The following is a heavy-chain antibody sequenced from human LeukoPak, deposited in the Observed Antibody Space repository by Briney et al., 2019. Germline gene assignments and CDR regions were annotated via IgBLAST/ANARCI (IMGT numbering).Heavy chain of an antibody. J-gene: IGHJ4*02. CDR2: IYTSGST. V-gene: IGHV4-61*02. Sequence: SETLSLTCTVSGGSINSGSYDWSWIRQPAGKGLEWIGRIYTSGSTNYNPSLKSRVTISVDTSKNQFSLKLTSVTAADTAVYYCARAFHCSTTSCYTRGLDYWGQGTLVTVSS. CDR1: GGSINSGSYD. D-gene: IGHD2-2*02. CDR3: ARAFHCSTTSCYTRGLDY.